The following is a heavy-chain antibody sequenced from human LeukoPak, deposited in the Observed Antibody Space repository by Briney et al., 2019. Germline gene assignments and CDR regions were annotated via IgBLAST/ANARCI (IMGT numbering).Heavy chain of an antibody. V-gene: IGHV4-39*07. Sequence: ASETLSLTCTVSGGSISSSSYYWGWIRQPPGKGLEWIGSIYYSGSTYYNPSLKSRVTISVDTSKNQFSLKLSSVTAADTAVYYCARDSSSWPRGYYYGMDVWGQGTTVTVSS. J-gene: IGHJ6*02. CDR2: IYYSGST. CDR1: GGSISSSSYY. D-gene: IGHD6-13*01. CDR3: ARDSSSWPRGYYYGMDV.